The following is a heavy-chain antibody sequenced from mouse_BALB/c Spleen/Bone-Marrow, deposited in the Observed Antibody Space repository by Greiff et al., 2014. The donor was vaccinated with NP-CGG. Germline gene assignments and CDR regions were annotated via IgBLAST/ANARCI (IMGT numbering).Heavy chain of an antibody. CDR3: ARDYGNLAWFAY. CDR2: INPYNDGT. V-gene: IGHV1-14*01. CDR1: GYTFTSYV. D-gene: IGHD2-1*01. J-gene: IGHJ3*01. Sequence: SGPELVKPGASVKMSCKASGYTFTSYVMHWVKQKPGQGLEWIGYINPYNDGTKYNEKFKGKATLTSDKSSSTAYMELSSLTSEDSAVYYCARDYGNLAWFAYWGKGLWSLSLQ.